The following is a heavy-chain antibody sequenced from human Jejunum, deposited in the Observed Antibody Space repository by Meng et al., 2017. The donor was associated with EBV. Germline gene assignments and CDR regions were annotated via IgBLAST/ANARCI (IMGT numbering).Heavy chain of an antibody. J-gene: IGHJ4*02. Sequence: QVHLVQSGAEVTQPGASVKVSCKASGYTLTNYALHWARQATGQGLEWMGYISAGSGDTKNSQKFQGRVTFTRDTSASTVYMELSSLRSEDTAMYYCARGSSWNRGDYWGQGTLVTVSS. CDR3: ARGSSWNRGDY. CDR1: GYTLTNYA. V-gene: IGHV1-3*01. D-gene: IGHD6-13*01. CDR2: ISAGSGDT.